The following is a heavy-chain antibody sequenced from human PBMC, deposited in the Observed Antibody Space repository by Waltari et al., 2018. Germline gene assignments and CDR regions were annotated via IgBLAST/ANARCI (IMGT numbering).Heavy chain of an antibody. CDR2: IIPILGIA. D-gene: IGHD3-10*01. J-gene: IGHJ4*02. Sequence: QVQLVQSGAEVKKPGSSVKVYCKASGGTFSSYALTWFRQAPGQGLEWMGRIIPILGIANYAQKFQGRVTITADKSTSTAYMELSSLRSEDTAVYYCARTREYYGSGRPSPFDYWGQGTLVTVSS. CDR1: GGTFSSYA. CDR3: ARTREYYGSGRPSPFDY. V-gene: IGHV1-69*04.